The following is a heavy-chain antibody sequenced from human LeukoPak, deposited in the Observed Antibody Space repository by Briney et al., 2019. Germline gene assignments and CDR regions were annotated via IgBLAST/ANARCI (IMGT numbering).Heavy chain of an antibody. CDR3: ARSSSSWLDY. J-gene: IGHJ4*02. V-gene: IGHV1-8*01. Sequence: GASVNVSFKASGYTFTRYDINWVRQAPGEGVEWMGWMNPNSGNTGYAQKFQGRVTMTRNTSISTAYMELSSLRSEDTAVYYCARSSSSWLDYWGQGTLVTVSS. D-gene: IGHD6-13*01. CDR2: MNPNSGNT. CDR1: GYTFTRYD.